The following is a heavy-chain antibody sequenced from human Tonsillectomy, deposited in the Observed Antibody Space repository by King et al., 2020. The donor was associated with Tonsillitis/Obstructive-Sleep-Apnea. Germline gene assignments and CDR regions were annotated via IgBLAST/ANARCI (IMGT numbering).Heavy chain of an antibody. D-gene: IGHD6-13*01. CDR2: IYSGGST. Sequence: VQLVESGGGLVQPGGSLRLSCAASGFTVSSNYMSWVRQAPGKGLEWVSVIYSGGSTYYADSVKGRFTISRDNSKNTLYLQLNSLRAEDTAVYYCAGCGPYSSSWYYFDYWGRGTLVTVSS. V-gene: IGHV3-66*01. J-gene: IGHJ4*02. CDR1: GFTVSSNY. CDR3: AGCGPYSSSWYYFDY.